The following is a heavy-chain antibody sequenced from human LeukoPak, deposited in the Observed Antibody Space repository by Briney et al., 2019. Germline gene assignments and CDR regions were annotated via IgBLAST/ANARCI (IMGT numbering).Heavy chain of an antibody. CDR3: ARQRGYCSGGSCYGRCFDP. CDR2: IYYSGST. D-gene: IGHD2-15*01. Sequence: PSETLSLTCTVSGGSISSYYWSWIRQPPGKGLEWIGDIYYSGSTNYNPSLKSRVTISVDTSKNQFSLKLSSVTAADTAVYYCARQRGYCSGGSCYGRCFDPWGQGTLVTVSS. J-gene: IGHJ5*02. V-gene: IGHV4-59*08. CDR1: GGSISSYY.